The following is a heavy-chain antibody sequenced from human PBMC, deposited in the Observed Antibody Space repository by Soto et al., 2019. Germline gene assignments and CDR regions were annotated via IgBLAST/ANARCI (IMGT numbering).Heavy chain of an antibody. Sequence: SETLSLTCTVSDDSITKYYWNWIRYSRGKGLEWIGYVSYSGTTNYNPSLKGRVSISLDKSKRLFSLRMTSVVAADAGLYHCARGVVGASAGIDAWGQGTLVTVSS. D-gene: IGHD2-15*01. CDR3: ARGVVGASAGIDA. V-gene: IGHV4-59*01. J-gene: IGHJ5*02. CDR1: DDSITKYY. CDR2: VSYSGTT.